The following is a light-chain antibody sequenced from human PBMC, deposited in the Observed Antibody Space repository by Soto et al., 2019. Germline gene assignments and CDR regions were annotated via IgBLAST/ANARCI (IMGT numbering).Light chain of an antibody. CDR3: HQRSNCPLT. J-gene: IGKJ4*01. CDR2: DAS. CDR1: QSVSSY. V-gene: IGKV3-11*01. Sequence: EIVLTQSPATLSLSPGERATLSCRASQSVSSYLAWYQQKPGQAPRLLIYDASNRATSIPARFSGSGSGTDFTLTSSSLAPEDFAVYYCHQRSNCPLTFGGGNKVEIK.